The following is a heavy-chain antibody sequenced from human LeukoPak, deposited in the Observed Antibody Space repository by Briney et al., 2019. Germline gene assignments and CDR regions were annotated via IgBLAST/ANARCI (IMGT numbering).Heavy chain of an antibody. Sequence: SETLSLTCAVYGGSFSGYYWSWIRQPPGKGLEWIGEINHSGSTYYNPSLKSRVTISVDTSKNQFSLKLSSVTAADTAVYYCARGLLRYFDWLLGGYWFDPWGQGTLVTVSS. CDR3: ARGLLRYFDWLLGGYWFDP. CDR1: GGSFSGYY. J-gene: IGHJ5*02. D-gene: IGHD3-9*01. V-gene: IGHV4-34*01. CDR2: INHSGST.